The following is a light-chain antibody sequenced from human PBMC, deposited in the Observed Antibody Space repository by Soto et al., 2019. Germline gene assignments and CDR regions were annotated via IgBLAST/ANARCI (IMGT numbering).Light chain of an antibody. Sequence: QSALTQPPSASGSPGQSVTISCTGTSSDVGGYNYVSWYQQHPGKAPKLMIYEVSNRPSKISDRFSGSKSGNTASLTISGLQAEDEADYYCSSYTNNSPYVFGTGTRSPS. J-gene: IGLJ1*01. CDR2: EVS. CDR3: SSYTNNSPYV. V-gene: IGLV2-14*01. CDR1: SSDVGGYNY.